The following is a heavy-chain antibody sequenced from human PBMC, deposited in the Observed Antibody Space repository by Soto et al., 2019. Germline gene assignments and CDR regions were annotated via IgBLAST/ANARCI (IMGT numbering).Heavy chain of an antibody. Sequence: GGSLRLSCAASGFTFSSYAMSWVRQAPGKGLEWVSGSSGTGGDTDYADSVKGRFTISRDNSKNTLYLQMNSLRAADTAVYYCAKSKFNYYASSAYGAFDIWGQGTMVTVSS. D-gene: IGHD3-22*01. CDR3: AKSKFNYYASSAYGAFDI. J-gene: IGHJ3*02. CDR2: SSGTGGDT. CDR1: GFTFSSYA. V-gene: IGHV3-23*01.